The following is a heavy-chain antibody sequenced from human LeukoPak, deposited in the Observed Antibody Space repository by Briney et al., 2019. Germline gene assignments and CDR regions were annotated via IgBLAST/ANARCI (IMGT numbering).Heavy chain of an antibody. D-gene: IGHD5-18*01. CDR1: GGSFEHYF. CDR3: ASHRRSHGAEY. Sequence: PSETLSLTCTVSGGSFEHYFWSWIRQPPGKGLDWIGYVYYSGSTDYSPSLKSRLTISADTSKNQFSLKLSSVTAADTAVYYCASHRRSHGAEYWGQGTLVTVSS. J-gene: IGHJ4*02. V-gene: IGHV4-59*01. CDR2: VYYSGST.